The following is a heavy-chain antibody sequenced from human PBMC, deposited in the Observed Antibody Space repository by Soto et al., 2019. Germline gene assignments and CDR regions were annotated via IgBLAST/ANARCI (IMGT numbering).Heavy chain of an antibody. V-gene: IGHV3-23*01. CDR3: AKDAVAGNGEWDWFDP. CDR2: IHGSGGSA. J-gene: IGHJ5*02. Sequence: EVQLLESGGGLVQPGGSLRLSCAASGFTFRNYAMSWVRQAPGKGLEWVSAIHGSGGSAYYADSVKGRFTXXXXDSKXXXXXXXXXXXXXXXXXXYCAKDAVAGNGEWDWFDPWGQGTLVTVSS. D-gene: IGHD6-19*01. CDR1: GFTFRNYA.